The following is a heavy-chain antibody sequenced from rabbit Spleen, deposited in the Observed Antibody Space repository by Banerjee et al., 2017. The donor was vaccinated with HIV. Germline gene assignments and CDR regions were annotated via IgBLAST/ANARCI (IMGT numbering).Heavy chain of an antibody. J-gene: IGHJ4*01. Sequence: QSLEESGGDLVKPGASLTLTCTASGFSFSSSYYMCWVRQAPGKGLEWIACVYAGSSGSTYSATWAKGRFTISKTSSTTVTLEMTSLTVADTATYFCARDGYNNDDYAYFNLWGQGTLVTVS. CDR3: ARDGYNNDDYAYFNL. CDR1: GFSFSSSYY. CDR2: VYAGSSGST. D-gene: IGHD1-1*01. V-gene: IGHV1S40*01.